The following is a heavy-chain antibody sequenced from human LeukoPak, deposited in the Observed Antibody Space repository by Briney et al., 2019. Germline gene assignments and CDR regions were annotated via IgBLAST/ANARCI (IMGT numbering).Heavy chain of an antibody. D-gene: IGHD6-13*01. Sequence: GGSLRLFCAASGFTFSSYAMSWVRQAPGKGLEWVSAISGSGGSTYYADSVKGRFTISRDNSKNTLYLQMNSLRAEDTAVYYCAKDLGGSSWSHDAFDIWGQGTMVTVSS. CDR1: GFTFSSYA. CDR3: AKDLGGSSWSHDAFDI. J-gene: IGHJ3*02. V-gene: IGHV3-23*01. CDR2: ISGSGGST.